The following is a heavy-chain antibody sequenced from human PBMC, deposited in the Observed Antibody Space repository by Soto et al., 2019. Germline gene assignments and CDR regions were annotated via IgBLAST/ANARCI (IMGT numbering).Heavy chain of an antibody. CDR1: GFTFSSYG. CDR2: ISYDGSNK. J-gene: IGHJ4*02. V-gene: IGHV3-30*18. Sequence: GGSLRLSCAASGFTFSSYGMHWVRQAPGKGLEWVAVISYDGSNKYYADSVKGRFTISRDNSKNTLYLQMNSLRAEDTAVYYCAKGTVTFADYWGQGTLVTVSS. CDR3: AKGTVTFADY. D-gene: IGHD2-21*02.